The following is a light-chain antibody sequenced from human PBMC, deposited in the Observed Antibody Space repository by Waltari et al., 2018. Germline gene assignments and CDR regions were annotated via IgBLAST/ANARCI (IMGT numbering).Light chain of an antibody. J-gene: IGKJ1*01. Sequence: EIVLTQSPDTLSLSPGERATLSCRASQSITNNYFAWYQQKPGQPPRLLIYGASTRATGIPERFSGSGSGTDFTLTISRLEPEDVAVYYCQQYHSSPWTFGQGTKVEIK. V-gene: IGKV3-20*01. CDR2: GAS. CDR1: QSITNNY. CDR3: QQYHSSPWT.